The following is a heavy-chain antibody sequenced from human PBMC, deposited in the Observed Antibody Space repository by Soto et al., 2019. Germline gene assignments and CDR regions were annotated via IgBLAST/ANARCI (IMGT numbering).Heavy chain of an antibody. V-gene: IGHV6-1*01. CDR2: TYYYGSKWYI. CDR1: GDSVSSNNAA. CDR3: ARDDGPRTTRRFDA. D-gene: IGHD1-1*01. Sequence: SQTLSLTCDISGDSVSSNNAAWNWIRQSPSRGLEWLGRTYYYGSKWYIDYAVSVKSRISINADTSKNQVSLQLNAVTPDDTAVYYCARDDGPRTTRRFDAWGQGILVTVSS. J-gene: IGHJ5*02.